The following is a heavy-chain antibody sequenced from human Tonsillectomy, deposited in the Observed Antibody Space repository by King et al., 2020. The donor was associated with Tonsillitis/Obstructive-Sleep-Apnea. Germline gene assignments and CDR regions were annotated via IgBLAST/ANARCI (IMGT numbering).Heavy chain of an antibody. CDR1: VFTFSNSA. Sequence: EVQLVESGGGLVQPGESLRLSCATSVFTFSNSAMSWVRQAPETGLEWVSAISGSGGSTYYAESVKGRFTISRDNSKNTLYLDMNTLRAEDTAVYYCAKAPTALPALFDYWGQGTLVTVSS. J-gene: IGHJ4*02. CDR2: ISGSGGST. V-gene: IGHV3-23*04. D-gene: IGHD2-2*01. CDR3: AKAPTALPALFDY.